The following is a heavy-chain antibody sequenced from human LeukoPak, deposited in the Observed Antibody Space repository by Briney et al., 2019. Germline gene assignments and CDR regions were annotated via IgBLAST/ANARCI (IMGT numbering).Heavy chain of an antibody. V-gene: IGHV1-69*05. CDR2: IIPIFGTA. CDR3: ARTQTRFGELSRFDP. CDR1: GGTFSSYA. D-gene: IGHD3-10*01. J-gene: IGHJ5*02. Sequence: SVKVSCKASGGTFSSYAISWVRQAPGQGLEWMGGIIPIFGTANYAQKFQGRVTITTDESTSTAYVELSSLRSEDTAVYYCARTQTRFGELSRFDPWGQGTLVTVSS.